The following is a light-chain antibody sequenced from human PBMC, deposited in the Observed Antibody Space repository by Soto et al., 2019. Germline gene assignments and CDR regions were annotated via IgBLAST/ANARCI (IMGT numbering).Light chain of an antibody. V-gene: IGLV1-40*01. CDR2: GNS. Sequence: QSVLTQPPSVSGAPGQGVTISCTGSSSNIGAGYDVHWYQQLPGTAPKLLIYGNSNRPSGVPDRFSGSKSGTSASLAITGLQAEYEADYYCQSYDSSLSGCVFGGGTKLTVL. J-gene: IGLJ2*01. CDR3: QSYDSSLSGCV. CDR1: SSNIGAGYD.